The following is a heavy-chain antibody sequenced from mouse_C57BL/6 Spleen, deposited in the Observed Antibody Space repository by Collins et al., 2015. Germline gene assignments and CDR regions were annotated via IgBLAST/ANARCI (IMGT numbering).Heavy chain of an antibody. CDR3: ARRGYITTVVDSYYFDY. Sequence: QVQLQQPGAELVRPGTSVKLSCKASGYTFTSYWMHWVKQRPGQGLEWIGVIDPSDSYTNYNQKFKGKATLTVDTSSSTAYMQLSSLTSEDSAVYYCARRGYITTVVDSYYFDYWGQGTTLTVSS. V-gene: IGHV1-59*01. CDR2: IDPSDSYT. D-gene: IGHD1-1*01. J-gene: IGHJ2*01. CDR1: GYTFTSYW.